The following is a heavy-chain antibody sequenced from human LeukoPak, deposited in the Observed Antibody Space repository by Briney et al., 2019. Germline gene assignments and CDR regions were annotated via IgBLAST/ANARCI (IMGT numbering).Heavy chain of an antibody. CDR3: ARDQYYSDSSGYPYDI. J-gene: IGHJ3*02. D-gene: IGHD3-22*01. CDR2: ISGSSSHV. Sequence: PGGSLRLSCAASGITFSSYAMSWVRQAPGKGLEWVSSISGSSSHVWYADSVKGRFTSSRDNAKNSLYLQMSSLRVEDTAVYYCARDQYYSDSSGYPYDIWGQGTMVTVSS. V-gene: IGHV3-21*01. CDR1: GITFSSYA.